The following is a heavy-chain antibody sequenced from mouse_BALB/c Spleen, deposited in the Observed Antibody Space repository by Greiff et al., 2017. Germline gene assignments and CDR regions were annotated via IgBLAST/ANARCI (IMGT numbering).Heavy chain of an antibody. D-gene: IGHD2-4*01. Sequence: EVQLQQSGAELVKPGASVKLSCTASGFNIKDTYMHWVKQRPEQGLEWIGRIDPANGNTKYDPKFQGKATITADTSSNTAYLQLSSLTSEDTAVYYCAPFYYDYDWFAYWGQGTLVTVSA. V-gene: IGHV14-3*02. J-gene: IGHJ3*01. CDR1: GFNIKDTY. CDR2: IDPANGNT. CDR3: APFYYDYDWFAY.